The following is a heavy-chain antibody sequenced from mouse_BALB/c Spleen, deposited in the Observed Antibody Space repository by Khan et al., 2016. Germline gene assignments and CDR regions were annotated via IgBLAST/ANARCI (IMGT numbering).Heavy chain of an antibody. CDR1: GDSITSGY. CDR3: ARGGDGSPFAY. Sequence: MQLEESGPSLVKPSQTLSLTCSVTGDSITSGYWNWIRKFPGNKLEYMGHINYSGSTYYNPSLKSRISITRDTSKNQYYLQLNSVTTEYTATYXCARGGDGSPFAYWGQGTLVTVSA. CDR2: INYSGST. D-gene: IGHD1-1*01. V-gene: IGHV3-8*02. J-gene: IGHJ3*01.